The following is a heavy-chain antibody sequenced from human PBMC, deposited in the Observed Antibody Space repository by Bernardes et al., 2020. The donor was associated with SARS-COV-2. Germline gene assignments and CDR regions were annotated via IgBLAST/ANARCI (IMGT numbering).Heavy chain of an antibody. CDR1: GFTFSSYW. CDR2: IKQDGSEK. Sequence: GGSLRLSCAASGFTFSSYWMSWVRQAPGKGLEWVANIKQDGSEKYYVDSVKGRFTISRDNAKNSLYLQMNSLRAEDTAVYYCARDGVAAAGTYYYYYGMDVWGQGTTVTVSS. V-gene: IGHV3-7*03. D-gene: IGHD6-13*01. CDR3: ARDGVAAAGTYYYYYGMDV. J-gene: IGHJ6*02.